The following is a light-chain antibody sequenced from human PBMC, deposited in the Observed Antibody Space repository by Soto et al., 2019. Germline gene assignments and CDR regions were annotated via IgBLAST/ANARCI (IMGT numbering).Light chain of an antibody. CDR1: QYIGDF. CDR3: QESIFTLGT. J-gene: IGKJ1*01. CDR2: GAS. V-gene: IGKV1-39*01. Sequence: DIQMTQCPSSLSASVGDRVTITCRASQYIGDFLNWYQQTPGKAPKLLIFGASNLHIGVPSRFSGSGSGTEFTLTINNLQREDFATYYRQESIFTLGTFGRGTKVDIK.